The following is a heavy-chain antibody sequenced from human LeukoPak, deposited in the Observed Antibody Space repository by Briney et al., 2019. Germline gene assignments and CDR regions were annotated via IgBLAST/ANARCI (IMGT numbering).Heavy chain of an antibody. CDR2: ISAYNGNT. J-gene: IGHJ5*02. CDR1: GYTFTSYG. V-gene: IGHV1-18*01. D-gene: IGHD2-2*01. Sequence: ASVKVSCKASGYTFTSYGISWVRQAPGQGLEWMGRISAYNGNTNYAQKLQGRVTMTTDTSTSTAYMELRSLRSDDTAVYYCARGGYCSSTSCPYGDNWFDPWGQGTLVTVSS. CDR3: ARGGYCSSTSCPYGDNWFDP.